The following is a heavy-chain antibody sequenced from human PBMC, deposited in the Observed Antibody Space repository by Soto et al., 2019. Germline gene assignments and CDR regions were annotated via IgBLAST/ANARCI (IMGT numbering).Heavy chain of an antibody. D-gene: IGHD6-13*01. CDR2: INHSGST. V-gene: IGHV4-34*01. J-gene: IGHJ4*02. CDR3: ARGVAAAGTPFDY. CDR1: GGSFSGYY. Sequence: PSETLSLTCAVYGGSFSGYYWSWIRHPPGKGLEWIGEINHSGSTNYNPSLKSRVTISVDTSKNQFSLKLSSVTAADTAVYYCARGVAAAGTPFDYWGQGTLVTVSS.